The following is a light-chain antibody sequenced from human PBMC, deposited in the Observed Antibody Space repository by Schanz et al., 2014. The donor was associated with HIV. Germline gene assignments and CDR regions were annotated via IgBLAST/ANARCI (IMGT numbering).Light chain of an antibody. Sequence: QSALTQPASVSGSPGQSIAISCTGTNSDIGAYNYVSWYQQHPDKAPKLMIYEVSKRPLGVPDRFSGSKSGNTASLTISGLQTEDEADYYCSSYTSNSTLVFGTGTKLTVL. CDR1: NSDIGAYNY. V-gene: IGLV2-14*01. CDR2: EVS. CDR3: SSYTSNSTLV. J-gene: IGLJ1*01.